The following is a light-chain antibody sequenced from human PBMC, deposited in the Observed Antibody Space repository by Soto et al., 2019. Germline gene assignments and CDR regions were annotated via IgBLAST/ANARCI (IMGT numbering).Light chain of an antibody. CDR2: GAS. CDR3: QQYNNWPPCT. J-gene: IGKJ2*02. CDR1: QSVSSN. Sequence: EIVMTQSPATLSVSPGERATLSCRVSQSVSSNLAWYQQKPGQAPRLLIYGASTRATGIPARFSGSGSGTEFTLTISSLQSEDFAIYYCQQYNNWPPCTFGQGTKLEI. V-gene: IGKV3-15*01.